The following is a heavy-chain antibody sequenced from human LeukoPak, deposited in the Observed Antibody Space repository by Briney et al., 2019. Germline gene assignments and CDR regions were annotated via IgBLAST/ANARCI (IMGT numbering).Heavy chain of an antibody. J-gene: IGHJ5*02. CDR2: TYYSGST. D-gene: IGHD3-22*01. Sequence: LRLSCAASGFTFSSYAMSWVRQPPGKGLEWIGYTYYSGSTYYNPSLKSRATISVDTSKNQFSLKLTSVTAADTAVYYCVRPYYYDSRIDPWGQGTLVTVSS. CDR3: VRPYYYDSRIDP. V-gene: IGHV4-30-4*08. CDR1: GFTFSSYA.